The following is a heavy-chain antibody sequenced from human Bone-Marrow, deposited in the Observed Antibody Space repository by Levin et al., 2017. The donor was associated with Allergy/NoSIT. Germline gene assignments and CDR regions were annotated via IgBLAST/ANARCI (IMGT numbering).Heavy chain of an antibody. CDR3: TRVGLEMSTIRAQWHHWHFDL. CDR1: GFTFSSYD. V-gene: IGHV3-13*01. CDR2: IGLAGDK. D-gene: IGHD5-24*01. J-gene: IGHJ2*01. Sequence: GGSLRLSCAASGFTFSSYDMQWVRQVRGKGLEWVSGIGLAGDKYYSASVRGRFTISRENAKNSVDLQMDSLRPDDTAVYYCTRVGLEMSTIRAQWHHWHFDLWGRGTLVTVSS.